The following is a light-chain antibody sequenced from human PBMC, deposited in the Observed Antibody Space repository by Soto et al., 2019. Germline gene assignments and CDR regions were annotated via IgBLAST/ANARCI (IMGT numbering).Light chain of an antibody. CDR1: QSVSSN. CDR3: QQYNTGPRT. J-gene: IGKJ1*01. V-gene: IGKV3-15*01. Sequence: EIVMTQSPATLSVSPGERATLSCRASQSVSSNLAWYQQKSGQAPRLLIYAASTRAAGVPDRFSGGGSGTEFTLTISSLQSEDFAVYYCQQYNTGPRTFGQGTKVDIK. CDR2: AAS.